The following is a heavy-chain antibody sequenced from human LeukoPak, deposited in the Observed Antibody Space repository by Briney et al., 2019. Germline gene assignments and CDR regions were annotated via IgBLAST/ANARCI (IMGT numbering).Heavy chain of an antibody. J-gene: IGHJ4*02. CDR2: VYSSGST. CDR3: ARGGYDILTGYYYEDY. D-gene: IGHD3-9*01. Sequence: SETLSLTCTVSGASISSDTYYWSWIRQPAGKALEWIGRVYSSGSTNYSPSLKSRVTISVDTSKNHFSLKLNSVTAADTAVYYCARGGYDILTGYYYEDYWGQGTLVTVSS. CDR1: GASISSDTYY. V-gene: IGHV4-61*02.